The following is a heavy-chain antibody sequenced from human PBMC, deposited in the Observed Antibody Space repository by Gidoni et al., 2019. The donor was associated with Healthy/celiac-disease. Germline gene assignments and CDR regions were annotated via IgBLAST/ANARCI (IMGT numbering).Heavy chain of an antibody. Sequence: EVQLVESGGGLVQPGGSLTLSCSASGFTFSGSARHWVRQGSGKGLEWGGRIRSKANSYATAYAASVKGRFTISRDDSKNTAYLQMNSLKTEDTAVYYCKQYQLLDSMDVWGQGTTVTFSS. J-gene: IGHJ6*02. V-gene: IGHV3-73*02. CDR2: IRSKANSYAT. CDR3: KQYQLLDSMDV. D-gene: IGHD2-2*01. CDR1: GFTFSGSA.